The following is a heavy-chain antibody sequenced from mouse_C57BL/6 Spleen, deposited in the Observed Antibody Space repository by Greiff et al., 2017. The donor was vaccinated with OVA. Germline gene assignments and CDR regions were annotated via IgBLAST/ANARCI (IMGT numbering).Heavy chain of an antibody. V-gene: IGHV2-2*01. Sequence: QVQLKESGPGLVQPSQSLSITCTVSGFSLTSYGVHWVRQSPGKGLEWLGVIWSGGSTDYNAAFISSLSISKDNSTSQVFFKMNSLQADDTAKNYCASPYCYGSSYAMDYWGQGTSVTVSS. CDR1: GFSLTSYG. J-gene: IGHJ4*01. D-gene: IGHD1-1*01. CDR3: ASPYCYGSSYAMDY. CDR2: IWSGGST.